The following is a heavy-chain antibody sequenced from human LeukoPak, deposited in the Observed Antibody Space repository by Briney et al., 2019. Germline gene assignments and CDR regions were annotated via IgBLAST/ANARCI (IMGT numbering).Heavy chain of an antibody. CDR2: IYYSGST. J-gene: IGHJ6*03. Sequence: TSSETLSLTCTVPGGSISSSSYYWGWIRQPPGKGLEWIGSIYYSGSTYYNPSLKSRVTISVDTSKNQFSLKLSSVTAADTAVYYCARGPSITMVRGGQWYYYMDVWGKGTTVTISS. D-gene: IGHD3-10*01. CDR3: ARGPSITMVRGGQWYYYMDV. CDR1: GGSISSSSYY. V-gene: IGHV4-39*07.